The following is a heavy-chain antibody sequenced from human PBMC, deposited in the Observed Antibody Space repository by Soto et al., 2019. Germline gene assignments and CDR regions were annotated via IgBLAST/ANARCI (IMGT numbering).Heavy chain of an antibody. D-gene: IGHD5-18*01. CDR2: INVCNGNT. Sequence: QVQLVQSGAEVKKPGASVKVSCKASGYTFPRYGVSWVRQAPGQGLEWMGWINVCNGNTEYAQKFQGRVSLTTETSTTTAYMELSSLGSDDTAVYYCARAIAGGYGQTTLDYCGQGTLGTFSS. CDR1: GYTFPRYG. V-gene: IGHV1-18*01. J-gene: IGHJ4*02. CDR3: ARAIAGGYGQTTLDY.